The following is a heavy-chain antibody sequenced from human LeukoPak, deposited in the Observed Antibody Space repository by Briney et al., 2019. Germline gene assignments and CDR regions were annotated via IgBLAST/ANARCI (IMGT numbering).Heavy chain of an antibody. Sequence: ASAKVSCKASVYTFTRYGISWVRQAPRQGLEWMGWISAYNGNTNYAQKLQGRVTMTTDTSTSTAYMELRSLRSDDTGVYYCARGGDSSGWYLGMDVWGQGTTVTVSS. CDR2: ISAYNGNT. D-gene: IGHD6-19*01. J-gene: IGHJ6*02. V-gene: IGHV1-18*01. CDR3: ARGGDSSGWYLGMDV. CDR1: VYTFTRYG.